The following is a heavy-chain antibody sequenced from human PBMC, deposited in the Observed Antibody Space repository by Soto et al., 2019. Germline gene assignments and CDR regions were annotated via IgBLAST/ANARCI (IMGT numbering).Heavy chain of an antibody. D-gene: IGHD3-22*01. CDR3: ARGAYYYDSSGLSY. V-gene: IGHV3-48*01. CDR1: GFTFSSYS. CDR2: ISSSSSTI. Sequence: EVQLVESGGGLVQPGGSLRLSCAASGFTFSSYSMNWVRQAPGKGLEWVSYISSSSSTIYYADSVKGRFTISRDKAXNSLYLQMNSRRAEDTAVYYCARGAYYYDSSGLSYWGQGTLVTVSS. J-gene: IGHJ4*02.